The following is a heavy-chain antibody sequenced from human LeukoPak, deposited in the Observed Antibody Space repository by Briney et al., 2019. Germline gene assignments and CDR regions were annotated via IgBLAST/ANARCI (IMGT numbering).Heavy chain of an antibody. J-gene: IGHJ6*02. CDR3: ARESVQRNISGWPYYYYYYGMGV. Sequence: PSETLSLTCTVSGGSINNYYWSWIRQPAGKGLEWIGRIYTSGSTNYNPSLKSRVTMSVDMSKTQFSLKLTAVTAADTAVYYCARESVQRNISGWPYYYYYYGMGVWGQGTTVTVSS. CDR1: GGSINNYY. CDR2: IYTSGST. D-gene: IGHD6-19*01. V-gene: IGHV4-4*07.